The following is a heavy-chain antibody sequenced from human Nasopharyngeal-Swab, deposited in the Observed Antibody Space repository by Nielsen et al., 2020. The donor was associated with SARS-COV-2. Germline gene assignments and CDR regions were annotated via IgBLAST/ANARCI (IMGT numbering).Heavy chain of an antibody. V-gene: IGHV4-59*01. J-gene: IGHJ5*02. CDR1: GGSISSYY. CDR3: ARLIRSCSGGSCYAVDP. D-gene: IGHD2-15*01. CDR2: IYYSGST. Sequence: SETLSLTCTVSGGSISSYYWSWIRQPPGKGLEWIGYIYYSGSTNYNPPLKSRVTISVDTSKNQFSLKLSSVTAADTAVYYCARLIRSCSGGSCYAVDPWGQGTLVTVSS.